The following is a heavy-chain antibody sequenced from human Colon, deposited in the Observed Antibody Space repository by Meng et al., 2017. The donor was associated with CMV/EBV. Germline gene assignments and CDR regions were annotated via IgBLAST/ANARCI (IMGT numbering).Heavy chain of an antibody. Sequence: SGAASGFTFSTYGMHWVRQAPGKGLEWVAYIRSDGTKTYYADSVKGRFTSSRDNSKNTLYLQMNSVRAEDTAVYYCAKGLSYYTDPNFDAFDIWGQGTVVTVSS. J-gene: IGHJ3*02. D-gene: IGHD2-21*01. V-gene: IGHV3-30*02. CDR1: GFTFSTYG. CDR3: AKGLSYYTDPNFDAFDI. CDR2: IRSDGTKT.